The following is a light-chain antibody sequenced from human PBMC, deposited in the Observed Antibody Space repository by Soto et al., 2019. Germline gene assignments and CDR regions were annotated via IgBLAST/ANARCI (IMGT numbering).Light chain of an antibody. CDR3: QQFNSYLPWT. Sequence: AIQLTQSPSSLSASEGDRVTITCRASQGISSALARYQQKPGKAPKLLIYDASSLESGVPSRFSGSGSRTDFTLTISSLQPEDFATYYCQQFNSYLPWTFGQGTKVEFK. V-gene: IGKV1-13*02. CDR1: QGISSA. J-gene: IGKJ1*01. CDR2: DAS.